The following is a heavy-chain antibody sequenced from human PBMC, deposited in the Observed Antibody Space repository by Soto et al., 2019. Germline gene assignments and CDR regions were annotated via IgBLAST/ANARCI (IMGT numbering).Heavy chain of an antibody. CDR2: ISFDGSTE. J-gene: IGHJ6*02. D-gene: IGHD3-10*01. CDR1: GFTFISYA. Sequence: QVQLVESGGGVVQPGRSLRLSCAASGFTFISYAMHWVRQAPVKGLEWVAVISFDGSTEYYADSVKGRFTISRDNSKNTVYLPMNSLRSEDTAVYYCARSRHGSGSYTHFYYGLDVWGQGTTVTVSS. CDR3: ARSRHGSGSYTHFYYGLDV. V-gene: IGHV3-30-3*01.